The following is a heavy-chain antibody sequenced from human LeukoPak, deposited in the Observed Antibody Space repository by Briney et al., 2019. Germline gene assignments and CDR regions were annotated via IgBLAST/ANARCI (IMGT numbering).Heavy chain of an antibody. CDR1: GLTFDDYG. Sequence: RPGGSLRRSCVASGLTFDDYGMSWVRQAPGKGLKWVSGINWNGGSTGYADSVKGRFTISKDNAKKTLYLEMNSLRAEDTALYYCARGDRSGWYFDYWGQGTLVTVS. D-gene: IGHD6-19*01. V-gene: IGHV3-20*04. CDR2: INWNGGST. J-gene: IGHJ4*02. CDR3: ARGDRSGWYFDY.